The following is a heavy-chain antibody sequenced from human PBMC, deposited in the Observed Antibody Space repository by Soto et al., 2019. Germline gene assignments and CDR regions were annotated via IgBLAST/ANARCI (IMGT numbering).Heavy chain of an antibody. CDR2: FYWDDDK. J-gene: IGHJ4*02. CDR1: GFSLSTSGVG. Sequence: QLTLKESGPTLVKPTQTLTLTCTFSGFSLSTSGVGVGWIRQPPGKALEWLALFYWDDDKRYSPSLKSRVTITKDTSKNQVVLTMTSMDPVDTATYYCAHSREYYDSSGYEAFVYWGQGTLVTVSS. D-gene: IGHD3-22*01. V-gene: IGHV2-5*02. CDR3: AHSREYYDSSGYEAFVY.